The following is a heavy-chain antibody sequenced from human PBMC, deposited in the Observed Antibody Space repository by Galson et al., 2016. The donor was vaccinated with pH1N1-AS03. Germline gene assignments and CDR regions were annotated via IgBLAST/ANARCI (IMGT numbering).Heavy chain of an antibody. CDR1: GGSISTSY. CDR2: MYQSGTT. J-gene: IGHJ2*01. D-gene: IGHD3-16*01. V-gene: IGHV4-59*01. Sequence: SETLSLTCTVSGGSISTSYWNWIRQPPGEEMEWIGYMYQSGTTTYNPSLQSRVTMSVDTSKKQFSLTPTSVTAADTAVYYCAREKRISFGGGRWYFDLWGRGTLVTVSS. CDR3: AREKRISFGGGRWYFDL.